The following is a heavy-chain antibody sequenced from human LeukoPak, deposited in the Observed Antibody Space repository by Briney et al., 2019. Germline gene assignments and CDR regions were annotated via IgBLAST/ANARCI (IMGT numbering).Heavy chain of an antibody. CDR1: GYTFTSYW. J-gene: IGHJ4*02. V-gene: IGHV5-51*01. Sequence: GESLKISCEGSGYTFTSYWIAWVRQMPGKGLEWMGIIYPGDSDTRYSPSFQGQVTISADKSISTAYLQWSSLKASDTAMYYCATTYYYDSSGYPDYWGQGTLVTVSS. D-gene: IGHD3-22*01. CDR2: IYPGDSDT. CDR3: ATTYYYDSSGYPDY.